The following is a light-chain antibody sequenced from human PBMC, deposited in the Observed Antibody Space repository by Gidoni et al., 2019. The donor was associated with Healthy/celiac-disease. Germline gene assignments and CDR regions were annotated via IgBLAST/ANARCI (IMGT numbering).Light chain of an antibody. CDR2: GAS. V-gene: IGKV3-20*01. CDR3: QQYGSSPWT. J-gene: IGKJ1*01. CDR1: QSVSSGY. Sequence: EIVLTQSPGTLSLSPGERATLSCRASQSVSSGYLAWYQQKPGQAPRLLIYGASSRATGIPDRFSGSGSGTDFTLTISRLEPEDFAVYYCQQYGSSPWTFXQXTKVXIK.